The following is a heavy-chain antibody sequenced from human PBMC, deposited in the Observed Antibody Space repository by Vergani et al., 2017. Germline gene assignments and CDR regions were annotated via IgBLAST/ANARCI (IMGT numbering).Heavy chain of an antibody. CDR3: ARAVSTTVEDPPGY. CDR1: GFTFSSYD. Sequence: EVQLVESGGGLVQPGGSLRLSCAVSGFTFSSYDMHWVRQATGKGLECVSAIGTAGDTYYPGSVKGRFTISRENAKNSLYLQMNSLRAGDTAIYYCARAVSTTVEDPPGYWGQGTLVTVSS. D-gene: IGHD4-23*01. J-gene: IGHJ4*02. V-gene: IGHV3-13*01. CDR2: IGTAGDT.